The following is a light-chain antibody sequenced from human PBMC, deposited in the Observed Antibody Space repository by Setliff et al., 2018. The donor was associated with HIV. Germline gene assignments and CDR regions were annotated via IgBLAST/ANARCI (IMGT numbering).Light chain of an antibody. CDR3: MSYLSTNSYV. Sequence: QSVLTQPASVSGTPGQSITISCTGSSSDIGTYDRVSWYQQRPDGGPRLIIYDVIHRPSGVPHRFSGSKSGNTASLTISGLQTEDKADYYCMSYLSTNSYVFGTGTKVTVL. CDR1: SSDIGTYDR. CDR2: DVI. V-gene: IGLV2-14*03. J-gene: IGLJ1*01.